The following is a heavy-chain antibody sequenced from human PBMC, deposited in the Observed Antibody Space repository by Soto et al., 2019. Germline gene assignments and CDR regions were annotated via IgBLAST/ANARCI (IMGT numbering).Heavy chain of an antibody. D-gene: IGHD6-13*01. V-gene: IGHV4-31*03. Sequence: QVQLQESGPGLVKPSQTLSLTCTVPGGSISSGGYYWSWIRQHPGKGLEWIGNIYYSGSTYYNPYLKSRVTLSVDTSKNQISLKLSSVTAADTAADYCASSPAATYYYDGMDVWGRGTTVTVSS. CDR3: ASSPAATYYYDGMDV. CDR1: GGSISSGGYY. CDR2: IYYSGST. J-gene: IGHJ6*01.